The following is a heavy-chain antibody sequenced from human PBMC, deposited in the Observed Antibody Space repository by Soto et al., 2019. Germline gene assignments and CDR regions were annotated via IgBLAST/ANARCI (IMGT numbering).Heavy chain of an antibody. J-gene: IGHJ4*02. V-gene: IGHV4-59*01. CDR2: IYYSGST. Sequence: PSETLSLTCTVSGGSISSYYWSWIRQPPGKGLEWIGYIYYSGSTNYNPSLKSRVTISVDTSKNQFSLKLSSVTAADTAVYYYARGGIAVAGTLFDYWGQGTLVTVSS. CDR3: ARGGIAVAGTLFDY. D-gene: IGHD6-19*01. CDR1: GGSISSYY.